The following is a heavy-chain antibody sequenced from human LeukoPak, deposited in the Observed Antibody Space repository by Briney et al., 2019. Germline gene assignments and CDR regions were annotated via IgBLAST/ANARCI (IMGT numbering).Heavy chain of an antibody. V-gene: IGHV3-74*01. Sequence: GGSLRLSCAASGFTFSSSRMHWVRQAPGKGLVWVSRINSDGSSTNYADSVKGRFTISRDNAKNTLYLQMNSLRAEDTAVYYCARDPYTGTYYGFDYWGQGALVTVSS. CDR3: ARDPYTGTYYGFDY. D-gene: IGHD1-26*01. CDR1: GFTFSSSR. J-gene: IGHJ4*02. CDR2: INSDGSST.